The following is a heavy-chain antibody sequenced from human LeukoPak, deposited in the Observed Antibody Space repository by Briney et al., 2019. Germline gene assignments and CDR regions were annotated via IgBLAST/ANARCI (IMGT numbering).Heavy chain of an antibody. CDR1: GGSLSGYY. D-gene: IGHD2-2*01. Sequence: PSETLSLTCAVYGGSLSGYYWSWIRQPPGKGLEWIGEINHSGSTNYNPSLKSRVTISVDTSKNQFSLKLSSVTAADTAVYYCARGFPSGYCSSTSCGGFDPWGQGTLVTVSS. V-gene: IGHV4-34*01. CDR2: INHSGST. CDR3: ARGFPSGYCSSTSCGGFDP. J-gene: IGHJ5*02.